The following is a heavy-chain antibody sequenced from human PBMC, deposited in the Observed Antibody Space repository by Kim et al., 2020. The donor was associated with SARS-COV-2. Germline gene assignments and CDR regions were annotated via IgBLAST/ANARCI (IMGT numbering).Heavy chain of an antibody. CDR1: GGSISSYY. CDR3: ARDGGSGSRWFDP. D-gene: IGHD3-10*01. J-gene: IGHJ5*02. CDR2: IYYSGST. V-gene: IGHV4-59*13. Sequence: SETLSLTCTVSGGSISSYYWSWIRQPPGKGLEWIGYIYYSGSTNYNPSLKSRVTISVDTSKNQFSLKLSSVTAADTAVYYCARDGGSGSRWFDPWGQGTLVTVSS.